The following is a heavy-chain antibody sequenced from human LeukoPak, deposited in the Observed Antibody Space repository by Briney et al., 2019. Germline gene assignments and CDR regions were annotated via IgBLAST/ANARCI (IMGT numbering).Heavy chain of an antibody. J-gene: IGHJ4*02. CDR3: ATLESY. CDR1: GFTFSSFD. Sequence: GGSLRLSCAASGFTFSSFDLSWVRQAPGKGLEWVSYISSSGNSIYYADFVKGRFTISRDNAKNSLYLQMNNLRAEDMAVYYCATLESYWGQGTLVTVSS. V-gene: IGHV3-48*03. CDR2: ISSSGNSI.